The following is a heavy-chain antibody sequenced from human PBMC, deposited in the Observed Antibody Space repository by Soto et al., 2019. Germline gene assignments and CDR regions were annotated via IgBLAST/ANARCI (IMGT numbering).Heavy chain of an antibody. CDR1: GYTFTGYY. D-gene: IGHD6-6*01. CDR2: INPNSGGT. Sequence: ASVKVSCKASGYTFTGYYIRWVRQAPGQGLEWMGWINPNSGGTNYAQKFQGRVTMTRDTSISTAYMELSRLRSDDTAVYYCARHSSSSWGHYWGQGTLVTVSS. CDR3: ARHSSSSWGHY. V-gene: IGHV1-2*02. J-gene: IGHJ4*02.